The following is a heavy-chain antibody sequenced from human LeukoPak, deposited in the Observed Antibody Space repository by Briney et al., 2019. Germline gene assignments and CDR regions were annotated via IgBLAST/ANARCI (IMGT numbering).Heavy chain of an antibody. Sequence: GGSLRLSCAASGFTFSSYWMSWVLQAPGKGLEWVANIKQDGSEKYYVDSVKGRFTISRDNAKNSLYLQMNSLRAEDTAVYYCVSRGIAVAGTGYFGYWGQGTLVTVSS. V-gene: IGHV3-7*01. J-gene: IGHJ4*02. CDR2: IKQDGSEK. CDR3: VSRGIAVAGTGYFGY. D-gene: IGHD6-19*01. CDR1: GFTFSSYW.